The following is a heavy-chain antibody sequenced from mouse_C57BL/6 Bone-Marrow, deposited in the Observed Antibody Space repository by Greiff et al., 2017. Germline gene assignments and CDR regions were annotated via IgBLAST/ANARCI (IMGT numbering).Heavy chain of an antibody. Sequence: QVQLQQPGAELVKPGASVKLSCKASGYTFTSYWMQWVKQRPGQGLEWIGEIDPSDSYTNYNQKFKGKATLTVDTSSSTAYMQLSSLTSEDSAVYYCARWGNYGFFFDYWGQGTTLTVSS. J-gene: IGHJ2*01. V-gene: IGHV1-50*01. D-gene: IGHD2-1*01. CDR2: IDPSDSYT. CDR1: GYTFTSYW. CDR3: ARWGNYGFFFDY.